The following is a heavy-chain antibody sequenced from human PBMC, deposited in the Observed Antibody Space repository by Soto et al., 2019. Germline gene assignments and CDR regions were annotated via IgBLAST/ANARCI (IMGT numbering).Heavy chain of an antibody. CDR1: GFSLPTDRVG. J-gene: IGHJ4*02. CDR2: IYWDDTK. CDR3: AHAYGGRSLY. Sequence: ITLKESGPTLVKPTQTLTMTGTFSGFSLPTDRVGVGWIRQPPGKALEWLAVIYWDDTKTYRPSLKSRLTITKDTSKNQLSMTMTDMDPVDTATYYCAHAYGGRSLYWGQGTLVTVSS. D-gene: IGHD1-26*01. V-gene: IGHV2-5*02.